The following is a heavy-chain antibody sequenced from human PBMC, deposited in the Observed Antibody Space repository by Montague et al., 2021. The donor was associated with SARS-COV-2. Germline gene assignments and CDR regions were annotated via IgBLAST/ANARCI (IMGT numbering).Heavy chain of an antibody. V-gene: IGHV4-39*07. D-gene: IGHD1-26*01. J-gene: IGHJ3*02. CDR3: AREGAVVGARRTFDI. CDR1: GGSISSRSYY. CDR2: IYYSGNT. Sequence: SETLSLTCTISGGSISSRSYYWGWIRQPPGKGLEWIGGIYYSGNTYYNPSLKSRVAISVDPSKNQFSLNLTSVTAADTAVYFCAREGAVVGARRTFDIWGQGTMVTVSS.